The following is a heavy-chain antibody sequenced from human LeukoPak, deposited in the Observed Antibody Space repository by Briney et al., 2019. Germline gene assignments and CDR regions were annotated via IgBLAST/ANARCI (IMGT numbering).Heavy chain of an antibody. CDR1: GFTFSSYS. V-gene: IGHV3-21*01. CDR3: ARDGTTVTTRAFDI. CDR2: ISSSSSDI. J-gene: IGHJ3*02. Sequence: PGGSLRLSCAASGFTFSSYSMNWVRQAPGKGLEWVSSISSSSSDIYYADSVKGRCTVSRDNAKNSLYLQINSLRAEDTAVYYCARDGTTVTTRAFDIWGQGTMVTVSS. D-gene: IGHD4-17*01.